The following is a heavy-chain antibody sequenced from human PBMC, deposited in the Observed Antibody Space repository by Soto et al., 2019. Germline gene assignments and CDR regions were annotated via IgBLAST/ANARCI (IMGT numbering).Heavy chain of an antibody. J-gene: IGHJ6*02. D-gene: IGHD1-26*01. V-gene: IGHV5-51*01. CDR1: GYSFTSYW. Sequence: GEPLKISCKGSGYSFTSYWMGWVRQVPGKGLEWMGIIYPGDSDTRYSPSFQGQVTISADKSISTAYLQWSSLKASDTAMYYCASSLLYYVMDVWGQGTTVTVSS. CDR3: ASSLLYYVMDV. CDR2: IYPGDSDT.